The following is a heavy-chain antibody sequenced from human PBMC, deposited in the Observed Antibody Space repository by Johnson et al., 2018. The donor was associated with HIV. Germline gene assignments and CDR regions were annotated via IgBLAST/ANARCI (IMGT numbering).Heavy chain of an antibody. CDR1: GFTFSSYW. Sequence: VQLVESGGGLVQPGRSLRLSCAASGFTFSSYWMSWVRQAPGKGLEWVANIKQDGSEKYYVDSVKGRFTVSSDNAKNSLYLQMNSLRAEDTAVYDCARASPNYYDSSGYFPLDAFDIWGQGTMVTVSS. CDR2: IKQDGSEK. J-gene: IGHJ3*02. V-gene: IGHV3-7*02. CDR3: ARASPNYYDSSGYFPLDAFDI. D-gene: IGHD3-22*01.